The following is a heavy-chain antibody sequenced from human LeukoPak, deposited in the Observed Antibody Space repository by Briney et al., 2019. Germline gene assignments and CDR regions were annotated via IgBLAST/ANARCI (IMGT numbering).Heavy chain of an antibody. V-gene: IGHV1-69*13. CDR2: IIPMFDSA. J-gene: IGHJ4*02. D-gene: IGHD3-3*01. Sequence: SVKVSCKASGGTIGNNVVNWVREAPGQGLEWMGGIIPMFDSAKYAQKFQGRVSFTADDSTATVYMELSSLRSEDTAVYYCARHLYHDDFWSGYIDYWGQGSLLTISS. CDR1: GGTIGNNV. CDR3: ARHLYHDDFWSGYIDY.